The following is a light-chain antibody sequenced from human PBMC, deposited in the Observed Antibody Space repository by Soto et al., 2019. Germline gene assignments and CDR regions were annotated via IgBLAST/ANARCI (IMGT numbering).Light chain of an antibody. CDR2: DAS. CDR3: QQYNTSGLT. J-gene: IGKJ4*02. CDR1: QSISSR. V-gene: IGKV1-5*01. Sequence: DIQLTQSPSTLSASVGDRVTITCRASQSISSRLAWCQQKPGKPPKLLIFDASTLASGVPSKLSGRRCDREFTFNISSRQPDDSATYYCQQYNTSGLTFGGGTKV.